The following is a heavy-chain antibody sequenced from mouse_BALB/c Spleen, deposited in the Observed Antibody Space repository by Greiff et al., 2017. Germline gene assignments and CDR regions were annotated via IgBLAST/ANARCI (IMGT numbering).Heavy chain of an antibody. Sequence: VQLQQSGAELMKPGASVKISCKATGYTFSSYWIEWVKQRPGHGLEWIGEILPGSGSTNYNEKFKGKATFTADTSSNTAYMQLSSLTSEDSAVYYCARRDRYDRAWFAYWGQGTLVTVSA. CDR3: ARRDRYDRAWFAY. D-gene: IGHD2-14*01. CDR2: ILPGSGST. J-gene: IGHJ3*01. CDR1: GYTFSSYW. V-gene: IGHV1-9*01.